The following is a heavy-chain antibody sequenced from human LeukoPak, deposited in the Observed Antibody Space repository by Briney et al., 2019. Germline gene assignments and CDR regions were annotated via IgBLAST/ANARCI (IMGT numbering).Heavy chain of an antibody. Sequence: PSETLSLTCTVSGGSISSYYWSWIRQPAGKGLEWIGRIYTSGRTDYNPSLKSRVTMSVDTSKYQFSLKLSSVTAADTAVYYCARGSGTTSDYYYMDVWGKGTTVTVSS. D-gene: IGHD1-7*01. V-gene: IGHV4-4*07. CDR2: IYTSGRT. J-gene: IGHJ6*03. CDR1: GGSISSYY. CDR3: ARGSGTTSDYYYMDV.